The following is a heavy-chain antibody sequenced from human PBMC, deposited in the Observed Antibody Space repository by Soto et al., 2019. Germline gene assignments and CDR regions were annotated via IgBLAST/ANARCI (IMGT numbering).Heavy chain of an antibody. J-gene: IGHJ6*03. V-gene: IGHV3-7*01. Sequence: WGSLRLSCAASGFSFSSFWMSWVRQAPGKGLEWVANIKQDGSEKYYVDSVKGRFTISRDNAKNSLYLQMNSLRAEDTAVYYCARVWDSADFWSGYESYYYMDVWGKGTTVTVSS. CDR1: GFSFSSFW. CDR2: IKQDGSEK. CDR3: ARVWDSADFWSGYESYYYMDV. D-gene: IGHD3-3*01.